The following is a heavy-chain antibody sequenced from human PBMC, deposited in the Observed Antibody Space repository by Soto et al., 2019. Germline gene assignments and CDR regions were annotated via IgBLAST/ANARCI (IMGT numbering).Heavy chain of an antibody. CDR2: IWDDGDKK. V-gene: IGHV3-30*02. J-gene: IGHJ4*02. CDR3: TTWRSRFNFAY. CDR1: GFTFSDYG. D-gene: IGHD1-26*01. Sequence: GGSLRLSCAASGFTFSDYGMHWVRQPPGKGLEWLASIWDDGDKKIYGGSVKGRFTASRDNSKGTLYLEMDSLRAEDTAVYYCTTWRSRFNFAYWGQGALVTVSS.